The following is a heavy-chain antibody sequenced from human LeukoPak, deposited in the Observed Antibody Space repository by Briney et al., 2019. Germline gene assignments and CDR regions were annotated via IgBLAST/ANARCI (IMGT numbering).Heavy chain of an antibody. Sequence: ASVKVSCKASGYTFTSYGISWVRQAPGQGLEWMGWISAYNGNTNYAQKLQGRVTMTTDTSTSTAYMELRSLRSDDTAVYYCARDGDYDILTGYYNFDYWGQGTLVTVFS. J-gene: IGHJ4*02. CDR3: ARDGDYDILTGYYNFDY. CDR1: GYTFTSYG. D-gene: IGHD3-9*01. CDR2: ISAYNGNT. V-gene: IGHV1-18*01.